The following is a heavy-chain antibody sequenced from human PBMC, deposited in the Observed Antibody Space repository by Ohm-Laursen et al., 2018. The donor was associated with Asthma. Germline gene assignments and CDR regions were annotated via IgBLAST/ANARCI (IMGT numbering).Heavy chain of an antibody. D-gene: IGHD1-26*01. V-gene: IGHV3-21*01. CDR3: ARIGPEWELPGREYSLHH. CDR2: ISTASRFI. J-gene: IGHJ1*01. Sequence: SLRLSCAASGYTFSRYSIHRVRQIPGKGMEWVASISTASRFIYYADSVRGRFTTSRDNARNSVYLQMNSLRAEDTALYYCARIGPEWELPGREYSLHHWGEGTLVTVSS. CDR1: GYTFSRYS.